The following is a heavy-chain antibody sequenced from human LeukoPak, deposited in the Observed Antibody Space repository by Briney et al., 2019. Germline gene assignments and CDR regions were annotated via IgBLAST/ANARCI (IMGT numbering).Heavy chain of an antibody. D-gene: IGHD3-10*01. CDR1: GGTFSSYA. Sequence: PGSSVKVSCKASGGTFSSYAISWVRQAPGQGLEWMGRIIPILGIANYAQKFQGRVTITADKSTSTAYMELSSLRSEDTAVYYCARDPDYYGSGSYYPNYYYYYGMDVWGQGTTVTVTS. V-gene: IGHV1-69*04. J-gene: IGHJ6*02. CDR2: IIPILGIA. CDR3: ARDPDYYGSGSYYPNYYYYYGMDV.